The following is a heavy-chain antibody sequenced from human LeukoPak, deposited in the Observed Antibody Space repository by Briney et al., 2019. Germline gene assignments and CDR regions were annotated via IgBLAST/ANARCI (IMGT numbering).Heavy chain of an antibody. CDR2: IYTTGST. J-gene: IGHJ4*02. Sequence: SQTLSLTCTVSGVSISSGSYYWVWIRQPAGKGLEWIGRIYTTGSTNYNPSFKSRVTISVDTSKNQFSLKLSSVTAADTAVYYCARGGSKSAQQLVDYWGQGTLVTVSS. D-gene: IGHD6-13*01. CDR3: ARGGSKSAQQLVDY. CDR1: GVSISSGSYY. V-gene: IGHV4-61*02.